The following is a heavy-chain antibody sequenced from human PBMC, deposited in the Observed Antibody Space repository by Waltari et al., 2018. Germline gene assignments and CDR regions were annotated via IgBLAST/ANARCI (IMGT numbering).Heavy chain of an antibody. V-gene: IGHV1-2*02. D-gene: IGHD1-1*01. CDR1: AYTFTAYY. CDR3: AREGTFRWLDP. J-gene: IGHJ5*02. CDR2: IDPKSGGT. Sequence: QVQLVQSGTEVKKPGASVKVSCKASAYTFTAYYIPWVRQAPGQGLEWMGWIDPKSGGTNYAQKFQGRVTMTRDTSIGTAYMELNRLTSDDTAVFYCAREGTFRWLDPWGQGTQVTVSS.